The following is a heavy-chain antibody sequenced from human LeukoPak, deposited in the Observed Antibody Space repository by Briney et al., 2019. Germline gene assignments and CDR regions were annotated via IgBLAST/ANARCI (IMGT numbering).Heavy chain of an antibody. CDR3: ATSRRTYWYFDL. Sequence: GGSLRLSCAASGFTFSTYVMNWVRQAPGKGLEWVSGISSGGSTYYADCVKGRYTISSNNPKNTLYLQMNSLRAEDTAVYYCATSRRTYWYFDLWGRGTLVTVS. V-gene: IGHV3-23*01. CDR2: ISSGGST. CDR1: GFTFSTYV. J-gene: IGHJ2*01.